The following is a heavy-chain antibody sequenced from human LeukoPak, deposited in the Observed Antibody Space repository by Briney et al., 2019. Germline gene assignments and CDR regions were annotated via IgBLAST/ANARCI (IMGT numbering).Heavy chain of an antibody. CDR1: GYTFTSYD. J-gene: IGHJ4*02. CDR2: MNPNSGNT. Sequence: ASVKVSCKASGYTFTSYDINWVRQATGQGLEWMGWMNPNSGNTGYAQKFQGRVTMTRNTSTSTAYMELSSLRSEDTAVYYCARGIMITFGGVIQIDYWGQGTLVTVSS. V-gene: IGHV1-8*01. CDR3: ARGIMITFGGVIQIDY. D-gene: IGHD3-16*01.